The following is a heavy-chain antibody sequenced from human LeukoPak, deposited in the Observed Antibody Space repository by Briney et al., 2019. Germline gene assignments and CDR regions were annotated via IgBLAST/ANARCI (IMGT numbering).Heavy chain of an antibody. D-gene: IGHD5-18*01. CDR2: IYTSGST. J-gene: IGHJ4*02. V-gene: IGHV4-61*02. CDR3: ARDGYSYGYWYGLVY. CDR1: GGSISSGSYY. Sequence: SETLSLTCTVSGGSISSGSYYWSWIRQPAGKGLEWIGRIYTSGSTNYNPSLKSRVTISVDTSKNQFSLKLSSVTAADTAVYYCARDGYSYGYWYGLVYWGQGTLVTVSS.